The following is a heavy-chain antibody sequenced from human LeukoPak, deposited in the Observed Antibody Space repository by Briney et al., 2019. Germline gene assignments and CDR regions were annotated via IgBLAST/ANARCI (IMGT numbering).Heavy chain of an antibody. CDR2: INPNSGGT. D-gene: IGHD6-13*01. Sequence: VASVKVSCKASGYTFTGYYMHWVRQAPGQGLEWMGWINPNSGGTNYAQKFQGRVTMTRDTSISTAYMELSRLRSDDTAVYYCARATAAAGNFDYWGQGALVTVSS. CDR1: GYTFTGYY. CDR3: ARATAAAGNFDY. J-gene: IGHJ4*02. V-gene: IGHV1-2*02.